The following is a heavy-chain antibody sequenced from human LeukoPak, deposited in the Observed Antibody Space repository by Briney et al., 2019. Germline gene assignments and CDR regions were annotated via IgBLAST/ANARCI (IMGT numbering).Heavy chain of an antibody. CDR2: INPNSGGT. V-gene: IGHV1-2*02. D-gene: IGHD6-25*01. J-gene: IGHJ4*02. Sequence: GASVKVSCKASGYTFTSYDINWVRQATGQGLEWMGWINPNSGGTNYAQKFQGRVTMTRDTSISTAYMELSRLRSDDTAVYYCARSSIAAVYFDYWGQGTLVTVSS. CDR3: ARSSIAAVYFDY. CDR1: GYTFTSYD.